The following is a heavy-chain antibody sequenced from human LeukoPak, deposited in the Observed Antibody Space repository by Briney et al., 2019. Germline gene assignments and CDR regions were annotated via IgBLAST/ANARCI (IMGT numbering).Heavy chain of an antibody. D-gene: IGHD5-18*01. V-gene: IGHV3-48*03. CDR3: AREGYNYPYYYYGMDV. CDR1: GFTFSTYE. J-gene: IGHJ6*02. Sequence: PGGSLRLSCAASGFTFSTYEMNWVRQAPGKGLEWVSYISSSGSTIYYADSVKGRFTISRDNAKNSLYLQMNSLRAEDMALYYCAREGYNYPYYYYGMDVWGQGTTVTVSS. CDR2: ISSSGSTI.